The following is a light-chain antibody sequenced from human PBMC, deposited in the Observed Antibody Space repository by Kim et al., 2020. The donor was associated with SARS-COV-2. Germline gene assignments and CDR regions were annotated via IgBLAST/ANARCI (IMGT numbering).Light chain of an antibody. J-gene: IGLJ1*01. Sequence: QSALTQPASVSGSPGQSITISCTGTSADVGGYNYVSWYQQYPGKAPKLLIYDVTNRPSGISSRFSGSKSGNTASLTISGLQPEDEADYHCSSYTTSSSMRAFGTGTKVTVL. CDR3: SSYTTSSSMRA. V-gene: IGLV2-14*03. CDR2: DVT. CDR1: SADVGGYNY.